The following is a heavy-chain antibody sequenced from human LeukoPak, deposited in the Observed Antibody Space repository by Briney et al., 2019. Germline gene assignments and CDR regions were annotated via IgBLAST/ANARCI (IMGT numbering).Heavy chain of an antibody. CDR2: MNPNSGNT. CDR1: GYTFTSYD. J-gene: IGHJ6*03. D-gene: IGHD5-18*01. Sequence: GASVKVSCKASGYTFTSYDINWVRQATGQGLEWMGWMNPNSGNTGYAQKFRGRVTITRNTSISTAYMELSSLRSEDTAVYYCARGLKIRGYSYGYGYYYYMDVWGKGTTVTVSS. V-gene: IGHV1-8*03. CDR3: ARGLKIRGYSYGYGYYYYMDV.